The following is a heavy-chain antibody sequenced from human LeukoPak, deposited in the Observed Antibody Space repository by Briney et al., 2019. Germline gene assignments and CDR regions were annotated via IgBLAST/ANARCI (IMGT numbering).Heavy chain of an antibody. Sequence: PGGSLRLSCAASGFTFSSYWMHWVRQAPGKGLVWVSRINSDGSSTSYADSVKGRFTISRDNAKNTLYLQVNSLRAEDTAVYYCARDTIFVDYYMDVWGKGTTVTVSS. CDR2: INSDGSST. J-gene: IGHJ6*03. D-gene: IGHD3-3*01. V-gene: IGHV3-74*01. CDR1: GFTFSSYW. CDR3: ARDTIFVDYYMDV.